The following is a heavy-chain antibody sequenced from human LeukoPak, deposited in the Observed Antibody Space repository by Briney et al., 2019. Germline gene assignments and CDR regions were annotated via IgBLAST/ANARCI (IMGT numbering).Heavy chain of an antibody. CDR2: ISAYNGNT. D-gene: IGHD3-3*01. V-gene: IGHV1-18*01. CDR1: GYTFTSYG. CDR3: ARRPPYDFWSGPMDV. J-gene: IGHJ6*02. Sequence: ASVKVSCKASGYTFTSYGISWVRQAPGQGLEWMGWISAYNGNTNYAQKLQGRVTMTTDTSTSTAYMELRSLRSDDTAVYYCARRPPYDFWSGPMDVWGQGTTVTVSS.